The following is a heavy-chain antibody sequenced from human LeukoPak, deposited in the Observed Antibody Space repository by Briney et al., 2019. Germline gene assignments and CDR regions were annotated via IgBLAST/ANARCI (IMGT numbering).Heavy chain of an antibody. CDR3: ARELISYGTYYYDSSGLNY. D-gene: IGHD3-22*01. CDR1: GGSISSGDYY. J-gene: IGHJ4*02. V-gene: IGHV4-30-4*08. CDR2: IYYSGST. Sequence: SQTLSLTCTVSGGSISSGDYYWSWIRQPPGKGLEWIGYIYYSGSTYYNPSLKSRVTISVDTSKNQFSLKLSSVTAADTAECYCARELISYGTYYYDSSGLNYWGQGTLVTVSS.